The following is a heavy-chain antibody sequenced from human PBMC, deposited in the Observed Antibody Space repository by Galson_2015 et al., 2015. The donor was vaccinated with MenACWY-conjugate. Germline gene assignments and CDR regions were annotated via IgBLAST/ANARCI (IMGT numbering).Heavy chain of an antibody. CDR1: GFTFSGSA. V-gene: IGHV3-73*01. CDR3: TRHGIVVVPAAITLGGDYYYGMDV. J-gene: IGHJ6*02. CDR2: IRSKANSYAT. Sequence: SLRLSCAASGFTFSGSAMHWVRQASGKGLEWVGRIRSKANSYATAYAASVKGRFTISRDDSKNTAYLQMNSLKTEDTAVYYCTRHGIVVVPAAITLGGDYYYGMDVWGQGTTVTVSS. D-gene: IGHD2-2*02.